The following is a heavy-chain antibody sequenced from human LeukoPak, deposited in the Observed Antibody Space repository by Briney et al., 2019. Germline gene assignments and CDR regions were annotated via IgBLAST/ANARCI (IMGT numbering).Heavy chain of an antibody. CDR1: GYTFTSYY. CDR2: INPSGGST. J-gene: IGHJ4*02. D-gene: IGHD1-1*01. CDR3: ARELERWPSPFDY. V-gene: IGHV1-46*01. Sequence: ASVKVSCKASGYTFTSYYMHWVRQAPGQGLEWMGIINPSGGSTGYAQKFQDRVTMTRDMSTSTVYMGLSSLRSEDTAVYYCARELERWPSPFDYWGQGTLVTVSS.